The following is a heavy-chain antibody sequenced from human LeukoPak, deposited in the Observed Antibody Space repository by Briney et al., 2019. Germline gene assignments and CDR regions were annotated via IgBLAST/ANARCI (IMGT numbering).Heavy chain of an antibody. D-gene: IGHD3-16*02. CDR3: ARLQLLLYRSYYYGMDV. CDR2: IYPGDSDT. V-gene: IGHV5-51*01. J-gene: IGHJ6*02. Sequence: GESLKISCKGSGYDFTDYWIGWVRQMPGRGLESMGIIYPGDSDTRYSPSFQGQVTISADKSISTAYLQWSSLKASDTAIYYCARLQLLLYRSYYYGMDVWGQGTTVTVSS. CDR1: GYDFTDYW.